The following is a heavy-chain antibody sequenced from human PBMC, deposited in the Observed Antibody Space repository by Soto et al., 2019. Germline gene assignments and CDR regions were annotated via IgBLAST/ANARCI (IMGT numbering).Heavy chain of an antibody. CDR3: ARFADILLVPAATTNWFDP. Sequence: GASVKVSCKASGGTFSSYAISWVRQAPGQGLEWMGGIIPIFGTANYAQKFQGRVTITADESTSTAYMELSSLRSEDTAVYYCARFADILLVPAATTNWFDPWGQGTLVPVSS. D-gene: IGHD2-2*01. CDR1: GGTFSSYA. V-gene: IGHV1-69*13. CDR2: IIPIFGTA. J-gene: IGHJ5*02.